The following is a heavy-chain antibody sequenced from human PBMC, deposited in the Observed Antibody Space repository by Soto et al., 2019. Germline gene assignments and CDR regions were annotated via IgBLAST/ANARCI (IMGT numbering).Heavy chain of an antibody. CDR2: INPADSDT. D-gene: IGHD3-9*01. CDR1: GYSFTNYW. Sequence: PGESLKISCKGSGYSFTNYWIGWVRQMPGKGLEWMGIINPADSDTRYSPSFQGQVTVSVDKSISTAYLQRGNLKASDTAMYYCVRPDSTGYYSHWGQGTPVTVSS. CDR3: VRPDSTGYYSH. V-gene: IGHV5-51*01. J-gene: IGHJ4*02.